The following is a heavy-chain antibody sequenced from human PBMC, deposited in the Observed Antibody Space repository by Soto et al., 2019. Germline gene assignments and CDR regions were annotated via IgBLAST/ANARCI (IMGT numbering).Heavy chain of an antibody. CDR3: TTDKVPLYYYDSSGYLG. J-gene: IGHJ4*02. CDR1: GFTFSNAW. Sequence: EVQLVESGGGLVKPGGSLRLSCAASGFTFSNAWMSWVRQAPGKGLEWVGRIKSKTDGGTTDYAAPVKGRFTISRDDSKNTLYLQMNSQKTEDTAVYYCTTDKVPLYYYDSSGYLGWGQGTLVTVSS. V-gene: IGHV3-15*01. CDR2: IKSKTDGGTT. D-gene: IGHD3-22*01.